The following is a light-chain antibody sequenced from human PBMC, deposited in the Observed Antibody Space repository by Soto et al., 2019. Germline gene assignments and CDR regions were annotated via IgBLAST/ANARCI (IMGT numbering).Light chain of an antibody. CDR1: SSDVGAYNY. CDR3: SSYTTSSTTV. Sequence: QSALTQPASVSGSPGQSITISCTGTSSDVGAYNYVSWYQQHPGKAPKFMIYEVSNRPSGVSNRFSGSKSGNTASLTISGLQAEDEADYYCSSYTTSSTTVFGGGNKLTVL. CDR2: EVS. J-gene: IGLJ3*02. V-gene: IGLV2-14*01.